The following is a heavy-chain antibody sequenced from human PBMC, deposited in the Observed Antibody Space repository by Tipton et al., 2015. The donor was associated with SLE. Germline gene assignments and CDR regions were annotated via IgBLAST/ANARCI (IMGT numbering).Heavy chain of an antibody. V-gene: IGHV4-61*02. D-gene: IGHD3-16*02. Sequence: TLSLTCTVSGGSISSGTYYWSWIRQPAGKGLEWIGRIYTSGSTNYSPSLKSRVTVSVDTSRNQFSLKLSSVTAADTAVYYCARTQYTFGGVIAPFDYWGQGTLVTVSS. CDR1: GGSISSGTYY. CDR2: IYTSGST. CDR3: ARTQYTFGGVIAPFDY. J-gene: IGHJ4*02.